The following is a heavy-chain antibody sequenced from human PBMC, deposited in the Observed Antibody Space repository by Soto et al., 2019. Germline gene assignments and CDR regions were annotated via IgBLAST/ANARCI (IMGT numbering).Heavy chain of an antibody. CDR2: ISYDGSNK. CDR1: GFTFSSYA. Sequence: QVHLVESGGGVVQPGRSLRLSCAASGFTFSSYAMHWVRQAPGKGLEWVAVISYDGSNKYYADSVKGRFTISRDNSKNTLYLQMNSLRAEDTAVYYCARVGVVVVVAATIDYWGQGTLVTVSS. V-gene: IGHV3-30-3*01. J-gene: IGHJ4*02. D-gene: IGHD2-15*01. CDR3: ARVGVVVVVAATIDY.